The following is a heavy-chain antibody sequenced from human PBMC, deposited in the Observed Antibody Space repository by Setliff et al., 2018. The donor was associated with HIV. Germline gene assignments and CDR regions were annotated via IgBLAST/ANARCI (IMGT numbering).Heavy chain of an antibody. J-gene: IGHJ4*02. CDR3: ARGDGLTNPHDY. D-gene: IGHD2-8*01. CDR2: IYTSGST. Sequence: SETLSLTCTVSGGSISSGSYFWTWIRQPAGKGLEWIGRIYTSGSTNYNPSLKRRVPISVDTSKNQFSLKLSSVTAADTAVYYCARGDGLTNPHDYWGQGTLVTVSS. CDR1: GGSISSGSYF. V-gene: IGHV4-61*02.